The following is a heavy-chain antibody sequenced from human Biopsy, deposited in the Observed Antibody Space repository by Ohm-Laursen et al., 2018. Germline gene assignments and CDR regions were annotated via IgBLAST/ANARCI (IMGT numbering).Heavy chain of an antibody. CDR3: VRGVDYYDPYHYYALDV. CDR1: GESFNGYY. J-gene: IGHJ3*01. V-gene: IGHV4-34*01. D-gene: IGHD3-22*01. Sequence: SDTLSLTCAVYGESFNGYYWSWIRQTPGKGLEWIGEINHSGRTNYNPSLKSQVTISVDTSKNQFPLKVRTVTAADTAVYYCVRGVDYYDPYHYYALDVWGQGTMVTVSS. CDR2: INHSGRT.